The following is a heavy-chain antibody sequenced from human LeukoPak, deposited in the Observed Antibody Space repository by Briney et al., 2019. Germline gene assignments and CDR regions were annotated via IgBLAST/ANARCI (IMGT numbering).Heavy chain of an antibody. J-gene: IGHJ4*02. CDR2: ISGSGGSI. CDR3: AKDFMVRGVMVPYYFDY. CDR1: GFTFSSYG. Sequence: GGSLRLSCAASGFTFSSYGMSWVRQAPGKGLEWVSAISGSGGSIYYADSVKGRFTISRDNSKNTLYLQMNSLRAEDTAVYYCAKDFMVRGVMVPYYFDYWGQGTLVTVSS. V-gene: IGHV3-23*01. D-gene: IGHD3-10*01.